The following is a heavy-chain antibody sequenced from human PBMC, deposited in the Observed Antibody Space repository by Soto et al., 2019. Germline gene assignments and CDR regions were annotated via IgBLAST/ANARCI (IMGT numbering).Heavy chain of an antibody. J-gene: IGHJ4*02. D-gene: IGHD5-12*01. CDR2: IYYSGST. CDR3: ARQVFPRVAKRGPYYFDY. V-gene: IGHV4-39*01. Sequence: QLQLQESGPGLVKPSETLSLTCTVSGGSISSSSYYWGWIRQPPGKGLEWIGSIYYSGSTYYNPSLKSRVTISVDTSKNQFSLKLSSVTAADTAVYYCARQVFPRVAKRGPYYFDYWGQGTLVTVSS. CDR1: GGSISSSSYY.